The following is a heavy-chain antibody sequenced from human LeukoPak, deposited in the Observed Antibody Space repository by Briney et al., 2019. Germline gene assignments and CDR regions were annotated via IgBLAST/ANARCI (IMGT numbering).Heavy chain of an antibody. Sequence: ASVKVSCKASGYTFTGYYMHWVRQAPGQGLEWMGWINPNSGGTNYAQKFQGRVTMTRDTSISTAYMELSRLRSDVTAVYYCSRVFGIVGATKFDYWGQGTLVTVSS. CDR2: INPNSGGT. D-gene: IGHD1-26*01. V-gene: IGHV1-2*02. CDR1: GYTFTGYY. CDR3: SRVFGIVGATKFDY. J-gene: IGHJ4*02.